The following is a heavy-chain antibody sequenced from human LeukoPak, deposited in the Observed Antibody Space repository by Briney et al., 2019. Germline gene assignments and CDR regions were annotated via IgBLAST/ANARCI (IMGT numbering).Heavy chain of an antibody. V-gene: IGHV3-33*01. CDR1: GFTFSRYG. CDR3: ARPLVGDALDY. D-gene: IGHD1-26*01. Sequence: GGSLRLSCAASGFTFSRYGMHWVRHAPGKGLEWVAVIWYVGSNEYYADSVKGRFTIFRDNSKNTLHLQMNSLRAEDTAVYYCARPLVGDALDYWGQGTLVTVSS. CDR2: IWYVGSNE. J-gene: IGHJ4*02.